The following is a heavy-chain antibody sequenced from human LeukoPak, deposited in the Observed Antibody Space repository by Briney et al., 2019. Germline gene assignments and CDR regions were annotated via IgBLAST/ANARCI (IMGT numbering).Heavy chain of an antibody. D-gene: IGHD3-22*01. CDR1: GGSFSGYY. CDR2: ISDSGST. Sequence: SETLSLTCAVYGGSFSGYYWSWIRQSPGRGLEWIGYISDSGSTNYNPSLKSRVTISVDTSKNQFSLMLSSVTAADTAVYYCARGYDSSAYYPFNYWGQGTLVTVSS. CDR3: ARGYDSSAYYPFNY. J-gene: IGHJ4*02. V-gene: IGHV4-59*01.